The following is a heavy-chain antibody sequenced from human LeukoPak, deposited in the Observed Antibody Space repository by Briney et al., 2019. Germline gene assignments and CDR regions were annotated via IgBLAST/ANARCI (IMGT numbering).Heavy chain of an antibody. CDR1: GFTFDDYA. CDR2: ISWNSGSI. V-gene: IGHV3-9*01. CDR3: AKGDRSGPVGGMDV. Sequence: GRSLRLSCAASGFTFDDYAIHWVRQAPGKGLEWVSGISWNSGSIGYADSVKGRFTISRGNAKNSLYLQMNSLRAEDTALYYCAKGDRSGPVGGMDVWGQGTTVTVSS. J-gene: IGHJ6*02. D-gene: IGHD3-22*01.